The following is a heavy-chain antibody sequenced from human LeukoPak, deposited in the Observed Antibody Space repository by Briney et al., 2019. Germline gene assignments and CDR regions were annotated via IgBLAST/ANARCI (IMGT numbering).Heavy chain of an antibody. D-gene: IGHD2-15*01. CDR3: VRSYGGYFDY. Sequence: SETLSLTCAVAGGSVSGFYWNWIRKSPGKGLEWIGYIYYSGSTTYNPSLKSRVTISLDTSKNQFSLNLSSVTAADTAVYYCVRSYGGYFDYWGQGTLATVSS. J-gene: IGHJ4*02. V-gene: IGHV4-59*02. CDR1: GGSVSGFY. CDR2: IYYSGST.